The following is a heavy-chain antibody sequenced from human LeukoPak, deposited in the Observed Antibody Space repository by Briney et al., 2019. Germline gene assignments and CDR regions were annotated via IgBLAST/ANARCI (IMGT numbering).Heavy chain of an antibody. J-gene: IGHJ4*02. CDR3: ARDIHPHEWLVLLL. V-gene: IGHV3-21*01. CDR2: ISSSGSYT. Sequence: GGSLRLSCAASGFTFSSYSMNGVRQAPGKGLEWVSSISSSGSYTYYAASVKGRFTTSRDNAKTSLYLQMTSLRAEDTAVYYCARDIHPHEWLVLLLWGEGTLVTVSS. D-gene: IGHD6-19*01. CDR1: GFTFSSYS.